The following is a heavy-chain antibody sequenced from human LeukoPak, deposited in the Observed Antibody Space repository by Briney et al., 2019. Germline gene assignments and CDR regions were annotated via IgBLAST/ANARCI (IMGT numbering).Heavy chain of an antibody. Sequence: WETLSLTCAGSGGSISRSYVWRWVRHPPGKGLEWSGEVYHSVSTNYYPSLKSRVTISIEKSKNQFSLKLSSVTAADTAVYYCAGAYCGGDCYSGRAFDIWGQGTMVTVSS. D-gene: IGHD2-21*02. J-gene: IGHJ3*02. V-gene: IGHV4-4*02. CDR1: GGSISRSYV. CDR2: VYHSVST. CDR3: AGAYCGGDCYSGRAFDI.